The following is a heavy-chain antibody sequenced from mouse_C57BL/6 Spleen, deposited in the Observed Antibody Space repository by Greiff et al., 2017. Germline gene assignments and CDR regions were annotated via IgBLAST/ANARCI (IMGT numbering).Heavy chain of an antibody. Sequence: QVQLQQPGTELVKPGASVKLSCKASGYTFTSYWMHWVKQRPGQGLEWIVNINTSNGGTNYNEKFKSKGTLTVDKSSSTAYMQLSSRTSEDSAVYYCARAGGLRRGHYFDYWGQGTTLTVSS. D-gene: IGHD2-4*01. V-gene: IGHV1-53*01. CDR2: INTSNGGT. CDR3: ARAGGLRRGHYFDY. CDR1: GYTFTSYW. J-gene: IGHJ2*01.